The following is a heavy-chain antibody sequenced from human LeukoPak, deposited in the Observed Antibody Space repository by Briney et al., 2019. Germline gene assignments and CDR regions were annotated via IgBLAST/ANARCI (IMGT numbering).Heavy chain of an antibody. D-gene: IGHD2-21*02. CDR3: AKAVVTAIDAY. CDR2: ISSNGGST. CDR1: GFTFSSYA. J-gene: IGHJ4*02. Sequence: GGSLRLSCSASGFTFSSYAMHWVRQAPGKGLEYVSAISSNGGSTYYADSVKGRFTISRDNSKNTLYLQMNSLRAEDTAVYYCAKAVVTAIDAYWGQGTLVTVSS. V-gene: IGHV3-64*04.